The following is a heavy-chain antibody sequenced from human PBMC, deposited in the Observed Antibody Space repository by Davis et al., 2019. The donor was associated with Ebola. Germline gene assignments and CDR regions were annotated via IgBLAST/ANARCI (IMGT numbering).Heavy chain of an antibody. D-gene: IGHD3-3*01. CDR3: ARGVRFLEWHYYYGMDV. Sequence: ASVKVSCKASGYTFTGYYMHWVRQAPGQGLEWMGWINPNSGGTNYAQKFQGRVTMTRDTSISTAYMELSRLRSDDTAVYYCARGVRFLEWHYYYGMDVWGQGTTVTVSS. J-gene: IGHJ6*02. CDR1: GYTFTGYY. CDR2: INPNSGGT. V-gene: IGHV1-2*02.